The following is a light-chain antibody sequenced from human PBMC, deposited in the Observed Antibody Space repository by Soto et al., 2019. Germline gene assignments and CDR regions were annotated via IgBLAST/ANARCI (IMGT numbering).Light chain of an antibody. CDR2: HTS. CDR1: QTIRNN. V-gene: IGKV3-15*01. CDR3: QRYDNWPLI. J-gene: IGKJ4*01. Sequence: EIVMTQSPANLSVSPGESVSLSCRASQTIRNNLAWYQQKPGLPPRLLIYHTSTRASGVPARFSGSGSGTDFSLTIRSLQSEDFAVYYCQRYDNWPLIFGGGTKVDIK.